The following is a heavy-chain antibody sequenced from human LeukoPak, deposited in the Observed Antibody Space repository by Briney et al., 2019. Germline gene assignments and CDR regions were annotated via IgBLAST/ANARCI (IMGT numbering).Heavy chain of an antibody. CDR3: ARSMHGSGRGAFDI. CDR2: ISSSGSTI. Sequence: GGSLRLSCAASGFTFSSYEMNWVRQAPGKGLEWVSYISSSGSTIYYADSVKGRFTISRDNAKNSLYLQMNSLRAEDTAVYYCARSMHGSGRGAFDIWGQGTMVTVSS. V-gene: IGHV3-48*03. CDR1: GFTFSSYE. D-gene: IGHD6-19*01. J-gene: IGHJ3*02.